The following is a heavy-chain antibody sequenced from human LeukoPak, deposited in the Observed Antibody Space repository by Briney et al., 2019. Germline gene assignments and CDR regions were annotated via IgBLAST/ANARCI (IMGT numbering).Heavy chain of an antibody. CDR3: ATDNSYGSGSYYT. CDR2: FYYTGST. V-gene: IGHV4-59*01. CDR1: GGSINSYS. J-gene: IGHJ4*02. Sequence: SETLSLTCTVSGGSINSYSWSWIRQPPGKGLEWIGYFYYTGSTNYNPSLKSRVTISVDTSKNQFSLKLSSVTAADTAVYYCATDNSYGSGSYYTWGQGTLVTVSS. D-gene: IGHD3-10*01.